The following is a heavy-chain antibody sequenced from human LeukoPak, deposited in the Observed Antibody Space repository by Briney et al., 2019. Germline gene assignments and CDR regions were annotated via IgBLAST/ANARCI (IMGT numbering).Heavy chain of an antibody. V-gene: IGHV1-2*02. CDR2: INPNSGGT. CDR1: GYTFTGYF. Sequence: ASVKVSCKASGYTFTGYFVHWVRPAPGQGLEWMGWINPNSGGTDYAQKFQGRVTMTRDTSISTVYMELSRLTSDDTAVYYCARPSRGSGDYWGQGTLVTVSS. J-gene: IGHJ4*02. CDR3: ARPSRGSGDY. D-gene: IGHD3-10*01.